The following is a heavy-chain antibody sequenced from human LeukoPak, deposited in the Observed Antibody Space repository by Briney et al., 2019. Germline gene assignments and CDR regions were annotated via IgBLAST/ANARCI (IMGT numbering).Heavy chain of an antibody. D-gene: IGHD6-13*01. CDR1: GFAFSSYW. J-gene: IGHJ4*02. Sequence: PGGSLRLSCAASGFAFSSYWMSWVRQAPGKGLEWVANIKQDGSEKYYVDSVKGRFTISRDNAKNSLYLQMNSLRAEDTAVYYCARGHSSSWYYFDYWGQGTLVTVSS. CDR3: ARGHSSSWYYFDY. V-gene: IGHV3-7*01. CDR2: IKQDGSEK.